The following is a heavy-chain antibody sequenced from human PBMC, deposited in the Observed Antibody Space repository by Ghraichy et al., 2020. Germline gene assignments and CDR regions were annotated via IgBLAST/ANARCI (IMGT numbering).Heavy chain of an antibody. Sequence: GGSLRLSCAASGFTFNTYSVNWVRQAPGKGLEWVSSISSSSDYIYYADSVKGRFTISRDNAKNSLYLQMNSLRAEDTAVYYCARDRVGGADYWGQGTLVTVSS. CDR2: ISSSSDYI. J-gene: IGHJ4*02. V-gene: IGHV3-21*01. CDR1: GFTFNTYS. CDR3: ARDRVGGADY. D-gene: IGHD2-21*01.